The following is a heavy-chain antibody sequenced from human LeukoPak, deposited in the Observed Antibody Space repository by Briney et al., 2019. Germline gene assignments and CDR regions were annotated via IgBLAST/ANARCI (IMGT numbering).Heavy chain of an antibody. D-gene: IGHD6-13*01. CDR2: FDPEDDET. CDR1: GYTLTELS. J-gene: IGHJ3*02. CDR3: ARGSSSWYLAAFDI. V-gene: IGHV1-24*01. Sequence: ASVTVSCKVSGYTLTELSMHWVRQAPGKGLEWMGGFDPEDDETIYAQKFQGRVTMTEDTSTDTAYMELSSLRSEDTAVYYCARGSSSWYLAAFDIWGQGTMVTVSS.